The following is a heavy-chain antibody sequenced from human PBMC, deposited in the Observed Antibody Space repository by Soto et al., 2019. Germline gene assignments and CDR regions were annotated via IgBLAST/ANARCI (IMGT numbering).Heavy chain of an antibody. CDR1: GGTFSSYA. D-gene: IGHD5-18*01. J-gene: IGHJ4*02. V-gene: IGHV1-69*13. CDR2: IIPIFGTA. CDR3: ARKPHVDTGFDY. Sequence: SVKVSCKASGGTFSSYAISWVRQAPGQWLEWMGGIIPIFGTANYAQKFQGRVTITADESTSAAYMELSSLRSEDTAVYYCARKPHVDTGFDYWGQGTLVTVSS.